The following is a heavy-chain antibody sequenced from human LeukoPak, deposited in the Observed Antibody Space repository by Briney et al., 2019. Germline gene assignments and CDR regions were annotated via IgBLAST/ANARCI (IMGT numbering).Heavy chain of an antibody. V-gene: IGHV4-34*01. Sequence: PSETLSLTCAVYGGSFSGYYWSWIRQPPGKGLEWIGEINHSGSTNYNPSLKSRVTISVDTSKNQFSLKLSSVTAADTAVYYCARTPRIAPPDYWGQGTLVTVSS. CDR2: INHSGST. CDR3: ARTPRIAPPDY. CDR1: GGSFSGYY. J-gene: IGHJ4*02. D-gene: IGHD6-6*01.